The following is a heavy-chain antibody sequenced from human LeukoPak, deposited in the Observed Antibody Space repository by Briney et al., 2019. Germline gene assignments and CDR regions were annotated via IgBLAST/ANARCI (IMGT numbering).Heavy chain of an antibody. V-gene: IGHV4-61*02. J-gene: IGHJ4*02. CDR1: GGSISSGSYY. Sequence: PSQTLSLTCTVSGGSISSGSYYWSWIRQPAGKGLEWIGRIYTSGSTNYNPSLKSRVTISVDTSKNQFSLKLSSVTAADTAVYYCARSQLGMRGPRLDYWGQGTLVTVSS. D-gene: IGHD7-27*01. CDR2: IYTSGST. CDR3: ARSQLGMRGPRLDY.